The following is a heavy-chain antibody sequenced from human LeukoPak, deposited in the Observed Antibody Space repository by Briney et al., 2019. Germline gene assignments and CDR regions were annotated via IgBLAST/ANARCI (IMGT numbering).Heavy chain of an antibody. J-gene: IGHJ4*02. CDR1: GFTFSSYA. D-gene: IGHD6-19*01. Sequence: GGSLRLSCAASGFTFSSYAMSWVRQAPGKGLEWVSAISGSGGSTYYADSVRGRFTISRDNSKNTLYLQMNSLRAEDTAVYYCAKVFGIAVAATWFDYWGQGTLVTVSS. CDR3: AKVFGIAVAATWFDY. CDR2: ISGSGGST. V-gene: IGHV3-23*01.